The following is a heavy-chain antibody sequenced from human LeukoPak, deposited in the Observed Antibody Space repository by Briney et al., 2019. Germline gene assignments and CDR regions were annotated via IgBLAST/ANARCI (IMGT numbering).Heavy chain of an antibody. Sequence: GGSLRLSCAASGFTFSSYSMNWVRQAPGKGLEWVSSISSSSSSYIYYADSVKGRFTISRDNAKNSLYLQMNSLRAEDTAVYYCARGKGRITIFGVVRGDYYYGMDVRGQGTTVTVSS. J-gene: IGHJ6*02. CDR1: GFTFSSYS. D-gene: IGHD3-3*01. V-gene: IGHV3-21*01. CDR2: ISSSSSSYI. CDR3: ARGKGRITIFGVVRGDYYYGMDV.